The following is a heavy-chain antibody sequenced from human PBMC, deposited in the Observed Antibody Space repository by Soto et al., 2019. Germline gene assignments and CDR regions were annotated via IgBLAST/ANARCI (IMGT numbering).Heavy chain of an antibody. CDR2: IRSKANSYAT. V-gene: IGHV3-73*01. D-gene: IGHD6-13*01. J-gene: IGHJ4*02. Sequence: GGSLRLSCAASGFTFSCSAMHWVRQASGKGLEWVGRIRSKANSYATAYAASVKGRFTISRDDSKNTAYLQMNSLKTEDTAVYYCTRLAPGIASHWGQGTLVTVYS. CDR1: GFTFSCSA. CDR3: TRLAPGIASH.